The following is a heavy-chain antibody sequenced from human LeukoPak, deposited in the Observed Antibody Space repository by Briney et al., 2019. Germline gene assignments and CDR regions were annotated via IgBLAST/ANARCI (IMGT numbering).Heavy chain of an antibody. D-gene: IGHD3-9*01. V-gene: IGHV4-39*01. CDR2: IYCGST. J-gene: IGHJ4*02. Sequence: SETLSLTCTVSGGSVSSTAYYWGWISQPPGKGLEWIGNIYCGSTYYNPSLTSRVTMSVDTSNNQFSLKMHSVTAADTAVYYCARLSKGRFFDYIFDYWGQGTLVTVSS. CDR1: GGSVSSTAYY. CDR3: ARLSKGRFFDYIFDY.